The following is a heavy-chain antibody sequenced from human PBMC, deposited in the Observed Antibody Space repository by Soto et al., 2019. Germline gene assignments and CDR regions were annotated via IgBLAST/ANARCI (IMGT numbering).Heavy chain of an antibody. Sequence: SETLSLTCSVSGGSIITSHYWAWIRQPPGKGLEWIGSIYYSGSTYYNPSLKSRVTIFVDTSQSQFSLILGSVTAADTAVYYCARHDWARFYGLDVWGQGTTVTVSS. CDR1: GGSIITSHY. V-gene: IGHV4-39*01. CDR2: IYYSGST. J-gene: IGHJ6*02. CDR3: ARHDWARFYGLDV. D-gene: IGHD2-21*01.